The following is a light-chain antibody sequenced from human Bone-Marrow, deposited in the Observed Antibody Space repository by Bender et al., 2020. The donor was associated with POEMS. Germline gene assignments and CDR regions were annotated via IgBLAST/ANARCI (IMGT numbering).Light chain of an antibody. Sequence: QSALTQPPSASGSPGQSVTISCTGTINDVGSYDYVSWYQQYPGKAPRLIIFEVNRRPSGVPDRFSGSKSGNTASLTVSGLQTEDEAIYYCCSYAGNSNSIFGGGTSLTVL. CDR1: INDVGSYDY. V-gene: IGLV2-8*01. CDR2: EVN. CDR3: CSYAGNSNSI. J-gene: IGLJ2*01.